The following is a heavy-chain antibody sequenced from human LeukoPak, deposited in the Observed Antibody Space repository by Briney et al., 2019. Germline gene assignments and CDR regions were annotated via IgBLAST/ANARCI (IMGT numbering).Heavy chain of an antibody. CDR2: IWYDGSNK. CDR3: ARGNGEIDY. Sequence: GGSLRLSCAASGFTFSSYDMHWVRQAPGKGLEWVAVIWYDGSNKYYADSVKGRFTISRDNAKNSLYLQMNSLRDEDTAVYYCARGNGEIDYWGQGTLVTVSS. J-gene: IGHJ4*02. D-gene: IGHD2-8*01. CDR1: GFTFSSYD. V-gene: IGHV3-33*01.